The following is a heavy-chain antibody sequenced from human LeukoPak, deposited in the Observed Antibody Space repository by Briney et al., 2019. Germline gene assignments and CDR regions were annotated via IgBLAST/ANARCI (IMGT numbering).Heavy chain of an antibody. CDR2: IYHSGST. D-gene: IGHD3-16*02. CDR1: GGSISSSSYY. Sequence: KPSETLSLTCTVSGGSISSSSYYWGWIRQPPGKGLEWIGYIYHSGSTYYNPSLKSRVTISVDRSKNQFSLKLSSVTAADTAVYYCARTYYDYVWGSYRSRSGLWYFDLWGRGTLVTVSS. V-gene: IGHV4-30-2*01. J-gene: IGHJ2*01. CDR3: ARTYYDYVWGSYRSRSGLWYFDL.